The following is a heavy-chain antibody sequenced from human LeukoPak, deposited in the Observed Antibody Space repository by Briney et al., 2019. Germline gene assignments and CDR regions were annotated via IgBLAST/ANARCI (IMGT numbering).Heavy chain of an antibody. CDR2: INHSGST. J-gene: IGHJ6*02. CDR1: GGSFSGYY. V-gene: IGHV4-34*01. D-gene: IGHD1-26*01. Sequence: SETLSLTCAVYGGSFSGYYWSWIRQPPGKGLEWIGEINHSGSTNYNPSLKSRVTISVDTSKKQFSLKLSSVTAADTAVYYCREERRRTSGSYGMYDYYGMGVWGQGTTVTVSS. CDR3: REERRRTSGSYGMYDYYGMGV.